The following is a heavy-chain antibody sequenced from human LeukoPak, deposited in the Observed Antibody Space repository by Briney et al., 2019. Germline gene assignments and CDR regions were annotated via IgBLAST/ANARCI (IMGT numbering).Heavy chain of an antibody. CDR3: AMQQLPVPAGYYYYYYMDV. CDR1: GYSISNGYY. D-gene: IGHD6-13*01. Sequence: PSETLSLTCTVSGYSISNGYYWGWIRQPPGKGLEWIGNIYHSGITYYNPSLKSRVTISVDTSKNQFSLKLSSVTAADTAVYYCAMQQLPVPAGYYYYYYMDVWGKGTTVTVSS. V-gene: IGHV4-38-2*02. J-gene: IGHJ6*03. CDR2: IYHSGIT.